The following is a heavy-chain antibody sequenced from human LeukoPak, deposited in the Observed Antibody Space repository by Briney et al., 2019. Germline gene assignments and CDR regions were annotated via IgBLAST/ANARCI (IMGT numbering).Heavy chain of an antibody. CDR1: RFTFSTYS. CDR2: ISSSGSTI. J-gene: IGHJ4*02. D-gene: IGHD3-10*01. V-gene: IGHV3-48*04. CDR3: ARDGRAMVRGTFYFDY. Sequence: GGSLRLSCAASRFTFSTYSMNWVRQAPGKGLEWVSYISSSGSTIYYADSVKGRFTISRDNAKNSLYLQMNSLRAEDTAVYYCARDGRAMVRGTFYFDYWGQGTLVTVSS.